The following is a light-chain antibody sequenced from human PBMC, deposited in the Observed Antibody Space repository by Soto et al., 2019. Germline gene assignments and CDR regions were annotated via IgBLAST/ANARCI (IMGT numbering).Light chain of an antibody. J-gene: IGKJ2*01. Sequence: EIVLTQSPGTLSLSPGERATLSCRASQSVSSSYLAWYQQKPGQAPRLLIYGASSRATGIPDRFSGSGSGTDFTLTISRLEPEDVAVYYCQPYGSSPPNTFGQGTKLEIK. CDR2: GAS. CDR3: QPYGSSPPNT. V-gene: IGKV3-20*01. CDR1: QSVSSSY.